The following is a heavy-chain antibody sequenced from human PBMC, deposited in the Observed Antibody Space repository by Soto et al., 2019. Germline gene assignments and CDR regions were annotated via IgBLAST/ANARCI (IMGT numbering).Heavy chain of an antibody. CDR1: GGSISSYY. V-gene: IGHV4-59*01. CDR3: ARGSSEWAVAGNDYFDY. Sequence: SETLSLTCXVSGGSISSYYWSWIRQPPGKGLEWIGYIYYSGSTNYNPSLKSRVTISVDTSKNQFSLKLSSVTAADTAVYYCARGSSEWAVAGNDYFDYWGQGTLVTVSS. J-gene: IGHJ4*02. D-gene: IGHD6-19*01. CDR2: IYYSGST.